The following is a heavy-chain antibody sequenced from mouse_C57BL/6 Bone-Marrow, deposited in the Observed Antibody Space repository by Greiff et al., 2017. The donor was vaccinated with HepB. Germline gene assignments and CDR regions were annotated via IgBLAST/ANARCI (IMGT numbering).Heavy chain of an antibody. D-gene: IGHD1-1*01. CDR3: YYGSSYY. CDR2: IDPSDSYT. J-gene: IGHJ2*01. Sequence: QVHVKQPGAELVMPGASVKLSCKASGYTFTSYWMQWVKQRPGQGLEWIGEIDPSDSYTNYNQKFKGKATLTVDTSSSTAYMQLSSLTSEDSAVYYCYYGSSYYWGQGTTLTVSS. V-gene: IGHV1-50*01. CDR1: GYTFTSYW.